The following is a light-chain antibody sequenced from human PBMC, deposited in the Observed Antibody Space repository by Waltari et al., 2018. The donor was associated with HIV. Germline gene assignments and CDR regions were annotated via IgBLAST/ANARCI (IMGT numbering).Light chain of an antibody. CDR1: QSVSSSY. CDR2: GAS. J-gene: IGKJ4*01. Sequence: EFVLTQSPDTLSLSPGHRATLSCRASQSVSSSYLAWYQQRPGQAPRLIIYGASSRAAGIPDRFSGSGSGTDFALTISSLEPEDCAVYYCQQYGSSPITFGGGTKVEIK. V-gene: IGKV3-20*01. CDR3: QQYGSSPIT.